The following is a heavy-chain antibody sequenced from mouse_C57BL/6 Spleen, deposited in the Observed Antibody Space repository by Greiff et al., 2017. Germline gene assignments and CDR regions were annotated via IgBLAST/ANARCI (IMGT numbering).Heavy chain of an antibody. D-gene: IGHD2-4*01. Sequence: QVQLQQPGAELVRPGSSVKLSCKASGYTFTSYWMHWVKQRPIQGLEWIGNIDPSDSETPYNQKFKDKATLTVDKSSSTAYMQLSSLTSEDSAVYYCARDDYDGGAWFAYWGQGTLVTVSA. V-gene: IGHV1-52*01. CDR1: GYTFTSYW. CDR2: IDPSDSET. J-gene: IGHJ3*01. CDR3: ARDDYDGGAWFAY.